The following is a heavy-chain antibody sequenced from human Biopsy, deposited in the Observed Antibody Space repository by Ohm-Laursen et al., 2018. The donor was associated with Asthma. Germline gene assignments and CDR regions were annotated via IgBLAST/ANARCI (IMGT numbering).Heavy chain of an antibody. CDR2: IYSGGTS. Sequence: GSLRLSCAASGFAVSRDHMFWVRQAPGKGLEWVSVIYSGGTSHTADSVRGRFPISRDYFKNTLYLQMHSLRAEDTAVYYCARGDSSNWSHYYFDYWGQGTLVTVSS. CDR1: GFAVSRDH. CDR3: ARGDSSNWSHYYFDY. V-gene: IGHV3-53*01. D-gene: IGHD3-22*01. J-gene: IGHJ4*02.